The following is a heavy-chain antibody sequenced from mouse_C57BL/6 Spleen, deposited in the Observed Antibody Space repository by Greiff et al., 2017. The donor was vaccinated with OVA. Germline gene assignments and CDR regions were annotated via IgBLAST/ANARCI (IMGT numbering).Heavy chain of an antibody. D-gene: IGHD1-1*01. CDR3: ASHGSSSYWYFDV. J-gene: IGHJ1*03. CDR1: GFNIKNTY. V-gene: IGHV14-3*01. CDR2: IDPANGNT. Sequence: VHVKQSVAELVRPGASVKLSCTASGFNIKNTYMHWVKQRPEQGLEWIGRIDPANGNTKYAPKFQGKATITADTSSNTAYLQLSSLTSEDTAIYYCASHGSSSYWYFDVWGTGTTVTVSS.